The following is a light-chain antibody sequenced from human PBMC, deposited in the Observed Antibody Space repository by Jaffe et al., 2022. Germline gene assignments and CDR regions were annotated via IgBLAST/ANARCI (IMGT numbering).Light chain of an antibody. Sequence: QSALTQPPSVSGSPGQSVTISCTGTNSDVGSYNRVSWYQQHPGTAPKLMIYEVSNRPSGVPDRFSGSKFGNTASLTISGLQAEDEADYYCSSYTSRTTSRVFGGGTKLTVL. CDR1: NSDVGSYNR. V-gene: IGLV2-18*02. CDR2: EVS. CDR3: SSYTSRTTSRV. J-gene: IGLJ3*02.